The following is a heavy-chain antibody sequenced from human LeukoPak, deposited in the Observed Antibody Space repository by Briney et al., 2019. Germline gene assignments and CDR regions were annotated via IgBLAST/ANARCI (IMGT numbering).Heavy chain of an antibody. CDR3: AKDLRDSTGLGAFDI. D-gene: IGHD3-22*01. Sequence: HVASVKVSCKASGFTFTSSAMQWVRQARGQRLEWIGWIVVGSSNTNYAQKFQERVTITWDMSTSTAYMELSSLRSEDTAVYYCAKDLRDSTGLGAFDIWGQGTMVTVSS. CDR1: GFTFTSSA. J-gene: IGHJ3*02. V-gene: IGHV1-58*02. CDR2: IVVGSSNT.